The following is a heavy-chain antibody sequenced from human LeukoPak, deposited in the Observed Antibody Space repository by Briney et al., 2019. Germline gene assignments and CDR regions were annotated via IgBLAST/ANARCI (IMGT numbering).Heavy chain of an antibody. CDR3: ARPDHYYYYYYMDV. CDR2: FIPIFGTA. CDR1: GGTFSSYA. J-gene: IGHJ6*03. Sequence: SVKVSCKASGGTFSSYAISWVRQAPGQGLEWMGGFIPIFGTANYAQKFQGRVTITADESTSTAYMELSSLRSEDPAVYYCARPDHYYYYYYMDVWGKGTTVTVSS. V-gene: IGHV1-69*01.